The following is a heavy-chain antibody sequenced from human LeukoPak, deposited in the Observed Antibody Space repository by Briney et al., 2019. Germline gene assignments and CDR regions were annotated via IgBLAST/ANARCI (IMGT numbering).Heavy chain of an antibody. CDR3: ARDIRSGHFDY. Sequence: SETLSLTCAVYGGSFSGYYWAWIRQTPGKGLEWIGSINYSGITYYYPSLKSRVTISVDTSRIQFSLNLTSVTAADTAVYYCARDIRSGHFDYWGQGTQVTVSS. CDR1: GGSFSGYY. D-gene: IGHD6-19*01. J-gene: IGHJ4*02. V-gene: IGHV4-34*01. CDR2: INYSGIT.